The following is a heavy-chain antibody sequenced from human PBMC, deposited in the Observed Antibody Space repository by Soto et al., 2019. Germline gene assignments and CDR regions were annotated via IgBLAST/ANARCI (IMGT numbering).Heavy chain of an antibody. D-gene: IGHD6-6*01. Sequence: ASVKVSCKVSGYTLTELSMHWVRQAPGKGLEWMGGFDPEDGETIYAQKFQGRVTMTEDTSTDTAYMELSSLRSEDTAVYYCATDALIAARPYYYYGMEVWGQGTKVTVSS. V-gene: IGHV1-24*01. CDR2: FDPEDGET. CDR1: GYTLTELS. CDR3: ATDALIAARPYYYYGMEV. J-gene: IGHJ6*02.